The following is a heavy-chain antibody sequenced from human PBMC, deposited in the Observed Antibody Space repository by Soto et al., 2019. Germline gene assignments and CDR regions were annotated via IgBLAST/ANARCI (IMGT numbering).Heavy chain of an antibody. V-gene: IGHV3-15*01. J-gene: IGHJ3*02. CDR1: GFTFSNAW. Sequence: EVQLVESGGGLVKPGGSLRLSCAASGFTFSNAWMSWVRQAPGKGLEWVGRIKSKTDGGTTDYAAPVKGRFTISRDDSKNTLYLQMNSLKTEDTAVYYCTTTWDYYDSSGFDRNAFDIWGQGTMVTVSS. CDR2: IKSKTDGGTT. CDR3: TTTWDYYDSSGFDRNAFDI. D-gene: IGHD3-22*01.